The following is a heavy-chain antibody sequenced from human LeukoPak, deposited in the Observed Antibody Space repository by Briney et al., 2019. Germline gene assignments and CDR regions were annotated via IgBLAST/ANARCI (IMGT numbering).Heavy chain of an antibody. CDR2: INPNSGGT. V-gene: IGHV1-2*06. CDR3: ARVSHTKKREGYCSGGSCGYYYYMDV. Sequence: GASVKVSCKASGYTFTGYYMHWVRQAHGQGLEGMGRINPNSGGTNYAQKFQGRVTMTRDTSISPAYMELSRLRSDDTAVYYCARVSHTKKREGYCSGGSCGYYYYMDVWGKGTTVTVSS. CDR1: GYTFTGYY. D-gene: IGHD2-15*01. J-gene: IGHJ6*03.